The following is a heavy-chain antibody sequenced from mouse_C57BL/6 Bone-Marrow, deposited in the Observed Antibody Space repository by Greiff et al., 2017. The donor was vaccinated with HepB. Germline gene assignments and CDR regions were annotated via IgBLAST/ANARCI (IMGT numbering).Heavy chain of an antibody. CDR2: INPGSGGT. V-gene: IGHV1-54*01. D-gene: IGHD1-1*01. Sequence: VKLQESGAELVRPGTSVKVSCKASGYAFTNYLIEWVKQRPGQGLEWIGVINPGSGGTNYNEKFKGKATLTADKSSSTAYMQLSSLTSEDSAVYFCARYYYGSSRFDYWGQGTTLTVSS. CDR1: GYAFTNYL. J-gene: IGHJ2*01. CDR3: ARYYYGSSRFDY.